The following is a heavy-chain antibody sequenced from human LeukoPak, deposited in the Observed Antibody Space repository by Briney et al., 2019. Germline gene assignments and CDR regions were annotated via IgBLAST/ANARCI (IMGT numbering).Heavy chain of an antibody. Sequence: GGSLRLSCAASGFTFSSYSMNWVRQAPGKGLDWVSSISSSTNYIYYADSVKGRFTISRDNAKNALYLQMNSLRGEDTAVYYCVRAIGRGPGGHFDYWGQGTLVTVSS. CDR1: GFTFSSYS. V-gene: IGHV3-21*04. J-gene: IGHJ4*02. CDR3: VRAIGRGPGGHFDY. D-gene: IGHD3-10*01. CDR2: ISSSTNYI.